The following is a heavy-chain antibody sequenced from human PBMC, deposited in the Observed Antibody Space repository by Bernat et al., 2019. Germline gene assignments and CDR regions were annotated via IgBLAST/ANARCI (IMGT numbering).Heavy chain of an antibody. CDR3: AKILSQVDYYWYGADV. D-gene: IGHD2-15*01. CDR1: GFTFSSYD. Sequence: EVQLLESGGGLVQPGGSLRLSCAASGFTFSSYDMIWVRQAPGKGLGWVSGISGGGDRTYDADSVKGWFTISRDNSKNTLSLQMNSLRAEDTAVYYCAKILSQVDYYWYGADVWGQGTTVTVSS. J-gene: IGHJ6*02. V-gene: IGHV3-23*01. CDR2: ISGGGDRT.